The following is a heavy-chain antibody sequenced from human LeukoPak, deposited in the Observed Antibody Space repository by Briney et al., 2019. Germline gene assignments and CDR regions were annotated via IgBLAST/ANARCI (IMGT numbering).Heavy chain of an antibody. CDR3: SRVHSGNYLYYFDY. CDR2: IYSGGGT. J-gene: IGHJ4*02. CDR1: GFTVSNNY. Sequence: PGGSLRLSCAASGFTVSNNYMSWVRQAPGKGLEWVSIIYSGGGTYYADSVKGRFTISRDNSKDTLYLQMNSLRAEDSAVYYCSRVHSGNYLYYFDYWGQGTLVTVSS. V-gene: IGHV3-53*01. D-gene: IGHD1-26*01.